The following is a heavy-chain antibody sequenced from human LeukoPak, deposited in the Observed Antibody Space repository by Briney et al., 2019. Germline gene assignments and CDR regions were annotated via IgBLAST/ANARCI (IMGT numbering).Heavy chain of an antibody. CDR3: ARGLSYSYYYMDV. V-gene: IGHV4-59*01. CDR1: GGSISNYY. CDR2: IYYTGST. J-gene: IGHJ6*03. D-gene: IGHD6-19*01. Sequence: TSETLSLTCTVSGGSISNYYWSWIRQPPGKGLEWIGYIYYTGSTNYNPSLKSRVTISVDTSKNQFSLKLSSVTAADTAVYYCARGLSYSYYYMDVWGKGTTVTISS.